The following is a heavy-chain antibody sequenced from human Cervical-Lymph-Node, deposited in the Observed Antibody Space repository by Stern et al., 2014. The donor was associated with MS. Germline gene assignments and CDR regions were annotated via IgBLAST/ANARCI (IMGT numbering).Heavy chain of an antibody. D-gene: IGHD4-17*01. CDR1: GGTFTSFS. Sequence: QMQLVQSGAEVKKPGSSVNVSCKASGGTFTSFSINWVRQVPGHSLEWMGGIIPIFDTPNRAQKFQGRVTISADSSTSTVYMALNSLRSDDTAVYYCVLPSKVTTAAFDVWGRGTMVTVSS. J-gene: IGHJ3*01. CDR2: IIPIFDTP. CDR3: VLPSKVTTAAFDV. V-gene: IGHV1-69*06.